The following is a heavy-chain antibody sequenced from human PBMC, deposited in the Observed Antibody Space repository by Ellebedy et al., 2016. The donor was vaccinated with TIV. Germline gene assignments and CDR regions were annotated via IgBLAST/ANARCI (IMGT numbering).Heavy chain of an antibody. Sequence: PGGSLRLSCAASGFTFSSYAMHRVRQAPGKGLEWVAVISYDGGNKNYADSVKGRFTISRDNSKNTLDLQMNSLTAEDTAMYYCGREYGYFTSGSRPGIDTWGQGTLVTVSS. CDR3: GREYGYFTSGSRPGIDT. CDR2: ISYDGGNK. CDR1: GFTFSSYA. D-gene: IGHD3-10*01. V-gene: IGHV3-30*14. J-gene: IGHJ5*02.